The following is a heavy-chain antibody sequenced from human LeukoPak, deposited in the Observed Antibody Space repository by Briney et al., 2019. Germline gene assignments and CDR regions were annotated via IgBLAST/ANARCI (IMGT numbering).Heavy chain of an antibody. J-gene: IGHJ5*02. CDR3: ARPTNIVATIESWFDP. CDR2: SNSDGSST. CDR1: GFTFSSYW. D-gene: IGHD5-12*01. Sequence: GGSLRLSCAASGFTFSSYWMHWVRQAPGKGLVWVSRSNSDGSSTSYADSVKGRFTISRDNAKNTLYLQMNSLRAEDTAVYYCARPTNIVATIESWFDPWGQGTLVTVSS. V-gene: IGHV3-74*01.